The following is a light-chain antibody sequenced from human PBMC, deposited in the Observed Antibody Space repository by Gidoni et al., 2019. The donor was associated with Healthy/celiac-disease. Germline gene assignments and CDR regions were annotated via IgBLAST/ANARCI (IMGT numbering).Light chain of an antibody. CDR2: CAS. Sequence: IVMTQSPNSLAVALGERATINCKSSQSVLYSSNNKNYLAWYQQKPGQPPKLLIYCASTRASGVPARFSGSGSGTDFTLTISSLQAEDVAVYYCQQYYSTPFTFGPGTKVEIK. V-gene: IGKV4-1*01. CDR1: QSVLYSSNNKNY. CDR3: QQYYSTPFT. J-gene: IGKJ3*01.